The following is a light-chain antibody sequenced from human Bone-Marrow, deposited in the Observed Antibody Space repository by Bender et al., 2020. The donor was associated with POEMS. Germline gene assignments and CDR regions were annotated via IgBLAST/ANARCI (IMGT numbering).Light chain of an antibody. V-gene: IGLV2-23*02. CDR2: DVT. Sequence: QSALTQPASVSGSPGQSITISCTGTSSDVGGYNYVSWYQQRPGKAPKLMIYDVTNRPSGVSNRFSGSKSGNTASLTISGLQAEDEADYYCCSYAGTYTYVFGTGTKVTVL. CDR1: SSDVGGYNY. CDR3: CSYAGTYTYV. J-gene: IGLJ1*01.